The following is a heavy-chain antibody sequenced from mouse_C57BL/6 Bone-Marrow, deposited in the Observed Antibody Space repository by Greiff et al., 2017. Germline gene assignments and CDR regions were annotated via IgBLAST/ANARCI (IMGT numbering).Heavy chain of an antibody. Sequence: VQLQQSGPGLVKPSQSLSLTCSVTGYSITSGYYWNWIRQFPGNKLAWMGYISYDGSNNYNPSLKNRISITRDTSKNQFFLKLNSVTTEDTATYYCARYDYDALYYAMDDWGQGTSVTVSA. J-gene: IGHJ4*01. CDR1: GYSITSGYY. CDR3: ARYDYDALYYAMDD. CDR2: ISYDGSN. D-gene: IGHD2-4*01. V-gene: IGHV3-6*01.